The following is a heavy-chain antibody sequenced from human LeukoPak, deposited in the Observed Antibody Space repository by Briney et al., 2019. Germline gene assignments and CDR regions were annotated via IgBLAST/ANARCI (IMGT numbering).Heavy chain of an antibody. Sequence: GGSLRRSCAASGFTFSSYSMNWVRQAPGKGLDWVSSISSSGSYIYYADSVKGRFTVSRDNAKNSLYLQMNSLRGEDTAVYYCARDLGPRTSCYDYWGQGALVTVSS. CDR2: ISSSGSYI. J-gene: IGHJ4*02. V-gene: IGHV3-21*01. D-gene: IGHD2-2*01. CDR3: ARDLGPRTSCYDY. CDR1: GFTFSSYS.